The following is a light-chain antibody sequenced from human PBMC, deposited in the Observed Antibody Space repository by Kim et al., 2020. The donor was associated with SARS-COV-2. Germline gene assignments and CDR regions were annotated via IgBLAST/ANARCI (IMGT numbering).Light chain of an antibody. V-gene: IGKV4-1*01. Sequence: DIVMTQSPDSLAVSLGERATINCKSSQSVLYSSNNKSYLAWYQQKPGQPPKLLIYWASTRESGVPDRFSGSGSATDFTLTISSLQAEDVAVYYCQQYYSTPTFGQGTKLEI. J-gene: IGKJ2*01. CDR1: QSVLYSSNNKSY. CDR2: WAS. CDR3: QQYYSTPT.